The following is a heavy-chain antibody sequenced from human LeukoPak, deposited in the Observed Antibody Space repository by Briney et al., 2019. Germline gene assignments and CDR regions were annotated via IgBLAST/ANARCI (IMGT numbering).Heavy chain of an antibody. J-gene: IGHJ4*02. CDR1: GFTLSSHW. CDR2: INEDGGEK. Sequence: PGGSLRLSCTVSGFTLSSHWMSWLRHLPGKGLEWVANINEDGGEKYFMDSVRGRFTISKDNAKNSLYLQMNSLRADDTAVYFCARDFTGSSRDWGQGALVTVS. CDR3: ARDFTGSSRD. D-gene: IGHD1-26*01. V-gene: IGHV3-7*01.